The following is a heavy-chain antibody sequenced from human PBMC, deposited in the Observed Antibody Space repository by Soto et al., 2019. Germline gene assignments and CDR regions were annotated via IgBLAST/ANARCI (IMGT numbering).Heavy chain of an antibody. V-gene: IGHV3-21*01. Sequence: PGGSLRLSCAASGFTFSSYNINWVRQAPGKGLEWVSSISSGSSYIYYADSVKGRFTISRDNAKNSLYLQMNSLRVDDTAVYFCARGVVNYAFWDAEKYHGMDVWGQGTTVTVSS. D-gene: IGHD3-3*01. J-gene: IGHJ6*02. CDR3: ARGVVNYAFWDAEKYHGMDV. CDR1: GFTFSSYN. CDR2: ISSGSSYI.